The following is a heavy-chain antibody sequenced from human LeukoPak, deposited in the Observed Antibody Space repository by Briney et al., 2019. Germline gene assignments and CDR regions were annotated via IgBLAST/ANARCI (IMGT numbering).Heavy chain of an antibody. Sequence: ASVKVPCKASGYTFTSYDINWVRQATGQGLEWMGWMNPNSGNTGYAQKFQGRVTMTRNTSISTAYMELSSLRSEDTAVYYCAADFAAAGMELDYWGQGTLVTVSS. CDR3: AADFAAAGMELDY. CDR2: MNPNSGNT. CDR1: GYTFTSYD. J-gene: IGHJ4*02. D-gene: IGHD6-13*01. V-gene: IGHV1-8*01.